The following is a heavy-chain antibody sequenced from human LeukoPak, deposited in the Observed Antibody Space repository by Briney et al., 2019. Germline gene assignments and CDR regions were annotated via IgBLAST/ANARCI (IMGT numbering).Heavy chain of an antibody. Sequence: ASVKVSCKASGYTFTGHYMHWVRQAPGQGLEWMGWINPNSGGTNYAQKFQGRVTMTRDTSITTAYMDLSRLRSDDTAVDYCARDYCGDDCYSYFYYYSYMDVWGKGTTVTISS. D-gene: IGHD2-21*02. J-gene: IGHJ6*03. CDR2: INPNSGGT. V-gene: IGHV1-2*02. CDR1: GYTFTGHY. CDR3: ARDYCGDDCYSYFYYYSYMDV.